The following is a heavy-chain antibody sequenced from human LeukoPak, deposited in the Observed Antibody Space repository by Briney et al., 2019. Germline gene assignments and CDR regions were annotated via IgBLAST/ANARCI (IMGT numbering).Heavy chain of an antibody. CDR1: GGSISSHY. CDR2: IYYSGST. CDR3: ASYGSSGYYSFDY. D-gene: IGHD3-22*01. J-gene: IGHJ4*02. V-gene: IGHV4-59*11. Sequence: PSETLSLTCTVSGGSISSHYWSWIRQPPGEGLEWIGYIYYSGSTNYNPSLKSRVTISVDTSKNQFSLKLSSVTAADTAVYYCASYGSSGYYSFDYWGQGTLVTVSS.